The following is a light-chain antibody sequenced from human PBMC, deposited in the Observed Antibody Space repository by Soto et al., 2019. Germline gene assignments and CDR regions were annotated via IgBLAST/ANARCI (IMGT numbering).Light chain of an antibody. V-gene: IGKV1-39*01. CDR3: QQSQNIPYT. CDR2: AAS. J-gene: IGKJ2*01. CDR1: QSITGY. Sequence: DIQMTQSPSSLSASVGDRVMITCRASQSITGYLNWYHQKPGQAPKLLIYAASNLQSGVPSRFSGSGSGTDFTLTISSLQPEDFASYFCQQSQNIPYTFGQGTKREIK.